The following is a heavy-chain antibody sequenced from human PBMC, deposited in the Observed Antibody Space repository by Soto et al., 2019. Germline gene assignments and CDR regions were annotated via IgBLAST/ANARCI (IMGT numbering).Heavy chain of an antibody. J-gene: IGHJ4*01. CDR3: ATDGADQQLGY. CDR2: ISHSGDSI. V-gene: IGHV3-48*01. D-gene: IGHD6-13*01. CDR1: GFDFSDYN. Sequence: EVQLVQSGGGSVQPGGSLRLSCITSGFDFSDYNLNWVRQAPGKGLEWVAYISHSGDSIYYADSVEGRFIISRDHAKNSLYLQMSSLSAADSAMYYCATDGADQQLGYWGQGTLVTVSS.